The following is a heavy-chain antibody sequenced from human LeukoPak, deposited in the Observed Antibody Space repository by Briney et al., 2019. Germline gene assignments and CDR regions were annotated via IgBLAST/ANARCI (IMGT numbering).Heavy chain of an antibody. V-gene: IGHV1-18*01. CDR2: ISAYNGNT. Sequence: ASVKVSCKASGYTFTSYGISWVRQAPGQGLEWMGWISAYNGNTNYAQKLQGRVTMTTDTSTSTAYMELRSLRSDDTAVYYYAIKVAAASAFDYWGQGTLVTVSS. CDR1: GYTFTSYG. J-gene: IGHJ4*02. D-gene: IGHD6-13*01. CDR3: AIKVAAASAFDY.